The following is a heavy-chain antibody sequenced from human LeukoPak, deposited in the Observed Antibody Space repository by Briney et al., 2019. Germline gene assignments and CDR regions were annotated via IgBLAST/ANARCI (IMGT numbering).Heavy chain of an antibody. CDR2: IHPNSGET. CDR3: ACPHRGSRNYYTDF. D-gene: IGHD3-10*01. CDR1: GYTFTGYY. J-gene: IGHJ4*02. V-gene: IGHV1-2*02. Sequence: GASVKVSCKASGYTFTGYYIHWVRQAPGQGLEWMGWIHPNSGETLYAQMFQGRVTMTRDTSINTVYMELSLLRSDDTAIYYCACPHRGSRNYYTDFWGQGTLITVSS.